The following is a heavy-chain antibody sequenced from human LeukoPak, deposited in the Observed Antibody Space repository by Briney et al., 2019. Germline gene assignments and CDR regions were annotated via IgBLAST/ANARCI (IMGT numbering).Heavy chain of an antibody. CDR2: IIPIFGTA. Sequence: ASVKVSCKASGGTFISYAISWVRQAPGQGLEWMGGIIPIFGTANYAQKFQGRVTITTDESTSTAYMELSSLRSEDTAVYYCARHPQSLSSSSAYFDYWGQGTLVTVSS. CDR3: ARHPQSLSSSSAYFDY. CDR1: GGTFISYA. D-gene: IGHD6-6*01. V-gene: IGHV1-69*05. J-gene: IGHJ4*02.